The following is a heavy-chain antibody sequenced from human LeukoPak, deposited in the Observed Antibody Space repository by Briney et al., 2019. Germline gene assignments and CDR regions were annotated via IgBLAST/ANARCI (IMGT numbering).Heavy chain of an antibody. J-gene: IGHJ6*02. Sequence: PGGSLRLSCAASGFTFSRYWMHWVRQAPGKGLVWVSRIDVEGTTTDYADSVKGRFTISRDNAKNTVSLQMNSLGAEDSAVYYCARGVSYPIYGMDVWGQGTTVTVSS. D-gene: IGHD1-26*01. CDR1: GFTFSRYW. V-gene: IGHV3-74*01. CDR3: ARGVSYPIYGMDV. CDR2: IDVEGTTT.